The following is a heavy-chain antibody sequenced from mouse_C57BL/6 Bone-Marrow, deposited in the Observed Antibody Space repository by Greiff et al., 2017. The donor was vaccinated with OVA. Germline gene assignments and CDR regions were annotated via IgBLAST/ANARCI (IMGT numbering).Heavy chain of an antibody. CDR3: ARDDYYPYAMDY. V-gene: IGHV1-69*01. CDR2: IDPSDSYT. Sequence: VQLQQPGAELVMPGASVKLSCKASGYTFTSYWMHWVKQRPGQGLEWIGEIDPSDSYTNSNQKFKGKSTLTVDKSSSTAYMQLSSLTSEDSAVYYCARDDYYPYAMDYWGQGTSVTVSS. CDR1: GYTFTSYW. J-gene: IGHJ4*01. D-gene: IGHD2-3*01.